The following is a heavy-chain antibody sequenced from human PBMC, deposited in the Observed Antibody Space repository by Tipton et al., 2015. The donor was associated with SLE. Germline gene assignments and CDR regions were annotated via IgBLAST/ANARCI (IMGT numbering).Heavy chain of an antibody. CDR3: ARFIAAASPPYYYGMDV. J-gene: IGHJ6*02. Sequence: TLSLTCTVSGGSISSYYWSWIRQPPGKGLEWIGYIYYSGSTNYNPSLKSRVTISVDTSKNQFSLKLSSVTAADTAVYYCARFIAAASPPYYYGMDVWAQGPTVTVSS. CDR1: GGSISSYY. D-gene: IGHD6-13*01. V-gene: IGHV4-59*07. CDR2: IYYSGST.